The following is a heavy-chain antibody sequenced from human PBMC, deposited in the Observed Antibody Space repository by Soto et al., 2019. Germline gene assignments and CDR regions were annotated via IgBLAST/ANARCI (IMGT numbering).Heavy chain of an antibody. Sequence: EVQLLESGGGLVQPGGSLRLSCVVSGLTFSTYAMSWVRQAPGKGLQWVSGISGNDGSTYYGDSVKGRFTISRDNSRNTVYLQMSGPRAEDTAVYYCARRNYYASGTYYYYYFDFWGQGTLVTVSS. CDR1: GLTFSTYA. V-gene: IGHV3-23*01. D-gene: IGHD3-22*01. CDR3: ARRNYYASGTYYYYYFDF. CDR2: ISGNDGST. J-gene: IGHJ4*02.